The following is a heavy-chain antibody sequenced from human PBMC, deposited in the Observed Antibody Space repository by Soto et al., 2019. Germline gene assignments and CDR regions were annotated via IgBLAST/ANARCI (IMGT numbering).Heavy chain of an antibody. CDR3: AKDQTSGGRCYDH. V-gene: IGHV3-23*01. J-gene: IGHJ4*02. D-gene: IGHD2-15*01. CDR1: GFAFSNYA. Sequence: GGSLRLSCTASGFAFSNYAMSWVRQAPGKGLEWVSGISASGYSTYYADFMEGRFTISRDNSQDTLYLQINSLRAGDTAVYYCAKDQTSGGRCYDHWGQGTLVTVSS. CDR2: ISASGYST.